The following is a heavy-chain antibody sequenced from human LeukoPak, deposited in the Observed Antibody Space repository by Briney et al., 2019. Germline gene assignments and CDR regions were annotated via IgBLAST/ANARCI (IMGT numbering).Heavy chain of an antibody. V-gene: IGHV1-24*01. J-gene: IGHJ4*02. Sequence: GASVKLSCNVSGYTLTELSMHWVRPPAGKGLEWIGGIGTEDSETIYAQKFHGRVTMTEDTSTDTAYMQLTSLRSEDTAVYYCAPADYRFGGMGGYWGQGTLVTVSS. D-gene: IGHD3-10*01. CDR1: GYTLTELS. CDR3: APADYRFGGMGGY. CDR2: IGTEDSET.